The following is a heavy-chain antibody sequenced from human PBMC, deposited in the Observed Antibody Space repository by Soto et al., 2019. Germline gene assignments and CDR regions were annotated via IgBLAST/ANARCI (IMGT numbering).Heavy chain of an antibody. CDR3: ARETIVANSDSVRRHYGLDV. CDR2: ISRSGDSE. V-gene: IGHV3-48*03. J-gene: IGHJ6*02. D-gene: IGHD3-22*01. Sequence: PGGSLSLSCVASGFDLSGDGMHWVRQAPGKGLEWISYISRSGDSENYADSVKGRFTTSRDNVKNSLYLHMNNLRADDLGVYYSARETIVANSDSVRRHYGLDVWGQGTTVTVSS. CDR1: GFDLSGDG.